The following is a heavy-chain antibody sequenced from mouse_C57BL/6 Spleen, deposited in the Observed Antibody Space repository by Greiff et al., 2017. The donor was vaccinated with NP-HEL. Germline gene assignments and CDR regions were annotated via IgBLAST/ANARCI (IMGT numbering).Heavy chain of an antibody. Sequence: EVKVEESGGGLVQPGGSMKLSCVASGFTFSNYWMNWVRQSPEKGLEWVAQIRLKSDNYATHYAESVKGRFTISRDDSKSSVYLQMNNLRAEDTGIYYCTPPLYGRGFAYWGQGTLVTVSA. J-gene: IGHJ3*01. V-gene: IGHV6-3*01. CDR2: IRLKSDNYAT. CDR1: GFTFSNYW. D-gene: IGHD1-1*01. CDR3: TPPLYGRGFAY.